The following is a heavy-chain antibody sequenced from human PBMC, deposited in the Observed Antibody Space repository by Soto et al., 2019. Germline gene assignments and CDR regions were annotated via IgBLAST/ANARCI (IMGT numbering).Heavy chain of an antibody. CDR2: ISGNGIAT. J-gene: IGHJ5*02. CDR3: ARDVISMVRGTNNWFDP. V-gene: IGHV3-23*01. Sequence: WGALRVSCESSVFIFSDHAMSWVRQAPGKGLEWVSAISGNGIATYYADSVKGRFTISRDNSKNTLYLQMNRLRADDTAVYYCARDVISMVRGTNNWFDPWGQGTLVTVSS. CDR1: VFIFSDHA. D-gene: IGHD3-10*01.